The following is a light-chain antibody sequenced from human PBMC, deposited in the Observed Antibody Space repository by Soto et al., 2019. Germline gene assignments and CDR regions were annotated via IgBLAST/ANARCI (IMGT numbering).Light chain of an antibody. CDR2: GAS. CDR1: HSVDSTH. J-gene: IGKJ1*01. Sequence: IVLTQSPCTLSLSPGERATLSCRTSHSVDSTHLAWYQQKPGQAPRLLIYGASGRATGIPDRFGGSGSGTDFTLTISRLEPEDFAVYYCQHYGDSRTFGQGTKVDIK. V-gene: IGKV3-20*01. CDR3: QHYGDSRT.